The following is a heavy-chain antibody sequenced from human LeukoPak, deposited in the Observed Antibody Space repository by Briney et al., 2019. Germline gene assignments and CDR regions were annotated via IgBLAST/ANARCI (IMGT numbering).Heavy chain of an antibody. CDR3: ARGDSSGYYYVY. CDR1: GYTFTGYY. J-gene: IGHJ4*02. D-gene: IGHD3-22*01. Sequence: SVRVSCKASGYTFTGYYMHWVRQAPGQGFEWMGWINPNSGGTNYAQKFQGRVTMTRDTSISTAYMELSRLRSDDTAVYYCARGDSSGYYYVYWGQGTLVTVSS. V-gene: IGHV1-2*02. CDR2: INPNSGGT.